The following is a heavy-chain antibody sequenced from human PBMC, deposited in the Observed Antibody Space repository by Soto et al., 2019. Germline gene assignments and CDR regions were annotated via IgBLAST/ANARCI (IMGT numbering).Heavy chain of an antibody. CDR3: AKVVGDGHDYYDF. CDR1: GFTFSSCA. D-gene: IGHD3-16*01. J-gene: IGHJ4*02. V-gene: IGHV3-23*01. CDR2: ISGNGGST. Sequence: EVQLLESGGGLVQPGGSLRLSCAASGFTFSSCAMGWVRQAPGKGLEWVSGISGNGGSTYYADSVKGRFTISRDTSKNTLYLQMDSLGAEDTAIYYWAKVVGDGHDYYDFWGQGTLVTVSS.